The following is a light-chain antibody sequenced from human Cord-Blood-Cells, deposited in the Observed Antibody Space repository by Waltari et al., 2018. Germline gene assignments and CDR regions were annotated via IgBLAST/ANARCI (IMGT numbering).Light chain of an antibody. Sequence: DIVMTQSPASLAVSLGERATINCKSSQSVLYSSNNKNHLAWYQQKPGQPPKLLIYWASTRESGVPDRCSGSGSGTDFTLTISSLQAEDVAVYYCQQYYSTPFTFGPGTKVDIK. CDR3: QQYYSTPFT. J-gene: IGKJ3*01. CDR1: QSVLYSSNNKNH. CDR2: WAS. V-gene: IGKV4-1*01.